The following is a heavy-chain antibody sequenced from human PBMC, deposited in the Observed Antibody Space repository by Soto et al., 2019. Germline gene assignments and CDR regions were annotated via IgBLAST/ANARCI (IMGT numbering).Heavy chain of an antibody. CDR1: GGSISSSSYY. V-gene: IGHV4-39*01. Sequence: KPSETLSLTCTVSGGSISSSSYYWGWIRQPPGKGLEWIGSIYYSGSTYYNPSLKSRVTISVDTSKNQFSLKLSSVTAADTAVYYCARQVWSYDILTGRDYYGMDVWGQGTTVT. J-gene: IGHJ6*02. D-gene: IGHD3-9*01. CDR2: IYYSGST. CDR3: ARQVWSYDILTGRDYYGMDV.